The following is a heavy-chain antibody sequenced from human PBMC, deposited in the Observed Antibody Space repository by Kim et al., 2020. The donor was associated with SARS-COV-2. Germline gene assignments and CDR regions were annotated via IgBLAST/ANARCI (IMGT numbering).Heavy chain of an antibody. Sequence: SETLSLTCTVSVGSISSYYWSRIRQPPGKGLEWIGYIHYTGTTNHNPSLKSRVTISVDTSKNQFSLKLSSMTAADTAVYYCARGASGRVHYYYMDVWGKGTTVTVSS. CDR2: IHYTGTT. CDR3: ARGASGRVHYYYMDV. D-gene: IGHD1-26*01. V-gene: IGHV4-59*01. J-gene: IGHJ6*03. CDR1: VGSISSYY.